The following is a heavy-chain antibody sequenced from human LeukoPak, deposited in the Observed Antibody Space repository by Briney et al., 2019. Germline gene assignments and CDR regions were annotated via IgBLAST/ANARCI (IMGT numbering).Heavy chain of an antibody. J-gene: IGHJ4*02. CDR3: AKRGVVIRVILVGFHREAYYFDS. Sequence: GGSLRLSCAVSGITLSNYGMSWVRQAPGKGLEWVAGISDSGGSTNYADSVKGRFTISRDNPKNTLYLQMNSLRAEYTAVYFCAKRGVVIRVILVGFHREAYYFDSWGQGALVTVSS. CDR1: GITLSNYG. D-gene: IGHD3-22*01. CDR2: ISDSGGST. V-gene: IGHV3-23*01.